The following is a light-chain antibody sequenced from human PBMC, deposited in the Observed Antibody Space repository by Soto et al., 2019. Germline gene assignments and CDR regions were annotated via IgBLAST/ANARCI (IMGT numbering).Light chain of an antibody. CDR1: QSLSSNY. Sequence: EIVLTQSPGTLSLSPGDRATVSCRASQSLSSNYLAWYQQKPGQAPKLLIYGASRRATDIPDRFRGSGSGTDFALTITRLEPADFAVYFCQQYDTFPRTFGQGTKVEIQ. J-gene: IGKJ1*01. CDR3: QQYDTFPRT. CDR2: GAS. V-gene: IGKV3-20*01.